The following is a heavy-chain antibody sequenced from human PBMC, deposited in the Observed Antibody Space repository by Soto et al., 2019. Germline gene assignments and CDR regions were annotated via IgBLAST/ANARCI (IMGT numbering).Heavy chain of an antibody. J-gene: IGHJ2*01. CDR1: GFSLSSYW. Sequence: EVQLVESGGGLVLPGGSLRLSCAASGFSLSSYWMSWVRQAPGKGLEWVANIKQDGREKYYVDSVKGRFTISRDNAKNSLYLQMNSLRAEDTAVYYCSSWGFIVATNWYFDLWGRGTLVTVSS. CDR3: SSWGFIVATNWYFDL. CDR2: IKQDGREK. V-gene: IGHV3-7*01. D-gene: IGHD5-12*01.